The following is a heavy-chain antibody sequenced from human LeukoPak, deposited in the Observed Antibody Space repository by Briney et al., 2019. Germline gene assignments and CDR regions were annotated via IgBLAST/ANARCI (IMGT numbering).Heavy chain of an antibody. V-gene: IGHV3-7*04. J-gene: IGHJ3*01. CDR3: ARGDFWSGDYTDAFDV. D-gene: IGHD3-3*01. CDR1: GFTFSNYW. CDR2: IKPDGSEK. Sequence: GGSLRLSCAASGFTFSNYWMSWVRQAPGKGLERVANIKPDGSEKYCVDSVKGRFSISRDNVGNTLYLQMNSLRVGDTALYYCARGDFWSGDYTDAFDVWGQGTMVTVSS.